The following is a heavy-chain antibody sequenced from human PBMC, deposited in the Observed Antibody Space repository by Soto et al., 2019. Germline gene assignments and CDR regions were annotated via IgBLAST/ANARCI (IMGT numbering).Heavy chain of an antibody. D-gene: IGHD3-10*02. CDR3: ARHLGMLGKGISSHPAVDV. Sequence: QLQLQESGPGLVKPSETLSLTCTVSGGSISSSSNYWGWIRQPPGKGLEWIGSIYYSGNTYYNPSLKSRFTISVDTTKSQFSLRLSSVTAADTAVYYCARHLGMLGKGISSHPAVDVWGKGTTVTVSS. J-gene: IGHJ6*04. V-gene: IGHV4-39*01. CDR1: GGSISSSSNY. CDR2: IYYSGNT.